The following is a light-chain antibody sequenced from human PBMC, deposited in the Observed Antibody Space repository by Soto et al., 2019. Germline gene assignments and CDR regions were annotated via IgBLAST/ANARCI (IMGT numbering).Light chain of an antibody. Sequence: SYELPQPPSVSVAPGQTATITCGGSNIGSKSVPWYQQKPGQAPVLVVFDDSDRPSGIPGRFSGSNFGETATLTISGVEAGDEADYYCQVWDRSSDHWVFGGGTKLTVL. V-gene: IGLV3-21*02. J-gene: IGLJ3*02. CDR2: DDS. CDR1: NIGSKS. CDR3: QVWDRSSDHWV.